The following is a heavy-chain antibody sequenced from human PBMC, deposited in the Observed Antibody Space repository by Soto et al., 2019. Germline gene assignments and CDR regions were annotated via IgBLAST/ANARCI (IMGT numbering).Heavy chain of an antibody. CDR2: IYYSGRT. CDR3: ARDRGAAAGRRDYYGTDV. J-gene: IGHJ6*02. D-gene: IGHD6-13*01. Sequence: NDPWGSIGIRCGCLRMTSQNPGKRLEWIGYIYYSGRTYYNPSLKSRVTISVDTSKNQFALKLSSVTAADTAVYYCARDRGAAAGRRDYYGTDVRGHG. V-gene: IGHV4-31*03. CDR1: WGSIGIRCGC.